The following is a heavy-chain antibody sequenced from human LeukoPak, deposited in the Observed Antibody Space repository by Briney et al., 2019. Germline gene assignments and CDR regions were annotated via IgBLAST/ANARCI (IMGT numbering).Heavy chain of an antibody. CDR2: ISPYYGNT. CDR3: ARDGGSGGRLFDS. Sequence: GASVKVSCKASGYTFTSYTISWVRQVPGQGLEWMGWISPYYGNTNYAQNLQGRVTMTTDTSTTTAYMELRSLRSDDTAVYYCARDGGSGGRLFDSWGQGTLVTVSS. CDR1: GYTFTSYT. J-gene: IGHJ4*02. D-gene: IGHD2-15*01. V-gene: IGHV1-18*01.